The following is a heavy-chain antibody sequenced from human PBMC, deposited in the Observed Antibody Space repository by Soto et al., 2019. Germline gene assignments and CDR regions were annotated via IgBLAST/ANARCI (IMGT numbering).Heavy chain of an antibody. V-gene: IGHV1-8*01. D-gene: IGHD6-13*01. CDR1: GYTFTSYD. J-gene: IGHJ6*02. Sequence: ASVKVSCKASGYTFTSYDINWVRQATGQGLEWMGWMNPNSGNTGYAQKFQGRVTMTRNTSISTAYMELGSLRSEDTAVYYCARWGYSSSWSGYYYYGMDVWGQGTTVTVSS. CDR3: ARWGYSSSWSGYYYYGMDV. CDR2: MNPNSGNT.